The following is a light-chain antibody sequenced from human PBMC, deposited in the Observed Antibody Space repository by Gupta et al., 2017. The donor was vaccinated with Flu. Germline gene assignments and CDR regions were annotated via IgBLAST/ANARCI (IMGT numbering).Light chain of an antibody. Sequence: QAVMTHPPSASATPGHKVTTSCSGTRSTIGTNSVNWYQQVPGTTPKLLIYCDNQRPAGVPDRFSGSKSGTSASLAIISLQSEDEATYYCAAWDDSLHVVVFGGGTNLTVL. V-gene: IGLV1-44*01. CDR1: RSTIGTNS. CDR3: AAWDDSLHVVV. J-gene: IGLJ2*01. CDR2: CDN.